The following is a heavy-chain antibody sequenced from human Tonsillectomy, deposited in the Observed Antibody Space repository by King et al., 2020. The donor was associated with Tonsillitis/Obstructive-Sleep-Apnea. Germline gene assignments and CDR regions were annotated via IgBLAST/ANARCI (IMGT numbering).Heavy chain of an antibody. V-gene: IGHV4-31*02. J-gene: IGHJ4*02. Sequence: SSGGYYWSWIRQHPGRGRGGIGYIYYSGGTYYNPSLRGRVTISVDTSKNQFSLKLSSVTAADTAVYYCARLGNWGYDILTGLDYWGQGTLVTVSS. CDR3: ARLGNWGYDILTGLDY. CDR1: SSGGYY. D-gene: IGHD3-9*01. CDR2: IYYSGGT.